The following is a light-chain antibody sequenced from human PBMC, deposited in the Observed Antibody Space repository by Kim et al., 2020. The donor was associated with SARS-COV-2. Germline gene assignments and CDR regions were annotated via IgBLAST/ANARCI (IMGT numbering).Light chain of an antibody. CDR2: LGS. CDR3: MQALQTPFT. J-gene: IGKJ3*01. CDR1: QSLLHSNGYTY. Sequence: DIVMTQSPVSLPVTPEEPASISCRSSQSLLHSNGYTYLDWFVQKPGQSPQLLIYLGSNRASGVPDRFSGSGSGTNFTLKISRVEAEDVGVYYCMQALQTPFTFGPGTKVDIK. V-gene: IGKV2-28*01.